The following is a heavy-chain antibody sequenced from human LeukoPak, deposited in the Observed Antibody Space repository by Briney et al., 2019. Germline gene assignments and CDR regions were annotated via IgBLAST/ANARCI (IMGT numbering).Heavy chain of an antibody. Sequence: GGSLRLSCVVSGFTFSNYWMSWVRQAPGKGLEWVANIKPDGSAKNYVDSVKGRFTISRDNAKNSLYLQMNSLRAEDTAVYYCARDRPSGWYLQYYFNYWGQGNLVTVSS. V-gene: IGHV3-7*04. D-gene: IGHD6-19*01. CDR2: IKPDGSAK. CDR3: ARDRPSGWYLQYYFNY. CDR1: GFTFSNYW. J-gene: IGHJ4*02.